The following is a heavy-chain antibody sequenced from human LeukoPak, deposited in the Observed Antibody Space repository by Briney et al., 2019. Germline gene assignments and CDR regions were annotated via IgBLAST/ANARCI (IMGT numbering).Heavy chain of an antibody. V-gene: IGHV6-1*01. CDR3: ARGSSHIYYSDSSGYSYAFDY. D-gene: IGHD3-22*01. CDR1: GDSVSSNSVA. CDR2: TYYRSKGYN. J-gene: IGHJ4*02. Sequence: SQTLSLTCAISGDSVSSNSVAWNWSRQSPSRGLEWRGRTYYRSKGYNDYAESVKGRIIINPDTSKNQFSLQLNSVTPEDTAVYYCARGSSHIYYSDSSGYSYAFDYWGQGTLVTVSS.